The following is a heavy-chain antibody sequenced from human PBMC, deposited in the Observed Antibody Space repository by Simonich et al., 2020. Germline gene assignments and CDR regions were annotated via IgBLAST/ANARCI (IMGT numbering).Heavy chain of an antibody. V-gene: IGHV4-34*01. D-gene: IGHD1-26*01. CDR3: ARGIIGGSYYY. CDR2: INHRGNT. Sequence: QVQLQQWGAGLLKPSETLSLTCAVYGGSFSGYYWSWIRQPAEKGLEWIGEINHRGNTTYHPSRKSRVTISGDTSKNQFSLKLSSVTAADTAVYYCARGIIGGSYYYWGQGTLVTVSS. J-gene: IGHJ4*02. CDR1: GGSFSGYY.